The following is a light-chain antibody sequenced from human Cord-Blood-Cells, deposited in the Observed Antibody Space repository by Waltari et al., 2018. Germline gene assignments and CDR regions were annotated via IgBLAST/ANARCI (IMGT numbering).Light chain of an antibody. CDR2: KDS. J-gene: IGLJ3*02. V-gene: IGLV3-25*03. Sequence: SYELTQPPSVSVSPGQTARTTCSGDALPQQYAYRYQQKPGQAPVLVIYKDSERPSGIPERFSGSSSGTTVTLTISGVQAEDEADYYCQSADSSGTYRVFGGGTKLTVL. CDR1: ALPQQY. CDR3: QSADSSGTYRV.